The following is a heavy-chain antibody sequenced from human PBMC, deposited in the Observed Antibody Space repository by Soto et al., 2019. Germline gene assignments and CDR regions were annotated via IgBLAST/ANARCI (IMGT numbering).Heavy chain of an antibody. CDR3: ATNGGGGSYTNWSFAV. CDR2: IHGDSDYS. V-gene: IGHV3-23*01. CDR1: GFMFSCCA. Sequence: EVQLLDSGGGLVQPGGSLRLSCAASGFMFSCCAMSWVRQAPGKGLEWVSTIHGDSDYSHYTDSVEGRFTISRDNSRNTLYLQMNSLRGHVTAVYYCATNGGGGSYTNWSFAVWGRGTLVTVSS. D-gene: IGHD1-26*01. J-gene: IGHJ2*01.